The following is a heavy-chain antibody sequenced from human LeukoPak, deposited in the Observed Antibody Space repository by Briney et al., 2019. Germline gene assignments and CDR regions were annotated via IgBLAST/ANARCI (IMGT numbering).Heavy chain of an antibody. V-gene: IGHV3-7*01. CDR2: IKQDGSEK. J-gene: IGHJ5*01. D-gene: IGHD4-11*01. CDR1: GFTFSSYE. Sequence: PGGSLRLSCAASGFTFSSYEMNWVRQAPGKGLEWVANIKQDGSEKYFVDSVKGRFTISRDNAKNSLYLQMNSLRAEDTAVYYCAKEGAYPIVTYDSWGQGTLVTVSS. CDR3: AKEGAYPIVTYDS.